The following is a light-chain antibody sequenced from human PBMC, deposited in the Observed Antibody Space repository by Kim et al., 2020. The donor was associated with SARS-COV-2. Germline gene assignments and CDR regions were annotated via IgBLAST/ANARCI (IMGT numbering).Light chain of an antibody. CDR3: QRYKSYPYT. Sequence: DIHMTQSPSTLSASIGDRVTITCRASQTISTWLAWYQQKPGKAPNLLIYKASFLESGVSSRFSGSGSGTEFSLTISSLQPDDFATYYCQRYKSYPYTCGQGTKLEI. CDR1: QTISTW. J-gene: IGKJ2*01. CDR2: KAS. V-gene: IGKV1-5*03.